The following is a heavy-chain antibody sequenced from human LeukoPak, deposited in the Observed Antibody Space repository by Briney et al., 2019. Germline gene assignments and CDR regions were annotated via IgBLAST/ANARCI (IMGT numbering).Heavy chain of an antibody. D-gene: IGHD3-9*01. CDR1: GFTFSSYA. V-gene: IGHV3-23*01. J-gene: IGHJ4*02. Sequence: GGSLRLSCAASGFTFSSYAMSWVRQAPGKGLEWVSAISGSGGSTYYADSVKGRLTISRDNSKNTLYLQMNSLRAEDTAVYYCAKSYSLRYFDWLLSGYFDYWGQGTLVTVSS. CDR3: AKSYSLRYFDWLLSGYFDY. CDR2: ISGSGGST.